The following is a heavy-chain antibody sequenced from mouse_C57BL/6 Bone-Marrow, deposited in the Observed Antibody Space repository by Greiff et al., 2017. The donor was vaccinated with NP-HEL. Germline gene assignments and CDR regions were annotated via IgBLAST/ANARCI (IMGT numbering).Heavy chain of an antibody. CDR3: ARWGYPPFAY. V-gene: IGHV1-81*01. Sequence: VKLMESGAELARPGASVKLSCKASGYTFTSYGISWVKQRTGQGLEWIGEIYPRSGNTYYNEKFKGKATLTADKSSSTAYMELRSLTSEDSAVYFCARWGYPPFAYWGQGTLVTVSA. CDR2: IYPRSGNT. D-gene: IGHD2-14*01. J-gene: IGHJ3*01. CDR1: GYTFTSYG.